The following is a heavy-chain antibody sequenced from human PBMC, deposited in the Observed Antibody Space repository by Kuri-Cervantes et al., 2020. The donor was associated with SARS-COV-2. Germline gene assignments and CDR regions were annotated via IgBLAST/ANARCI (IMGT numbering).Heavy chain of an antibody. CDR1: GGSISSVGYS. CDR3: ARESSYITIFGVVTRYGMDV. J-gene: IGHJ6*02. CDR2: IYHSGAT. D-gene: IGHD3-3*01. Sequence: SETLSLTCGVSGGSISSVGYSWNWIRQPPGKGLEWIGYIYHSGATLYNPSVKSRVTMSIDKSKNQFSLKLRSVTAADTAVYYCARESSYITIFGVVTRYGMDVWGQGTTVTVSS. V-gene: IGHV4-30-2*01.